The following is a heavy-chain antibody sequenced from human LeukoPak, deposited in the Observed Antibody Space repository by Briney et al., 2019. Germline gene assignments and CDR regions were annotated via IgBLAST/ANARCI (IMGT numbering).Heavy chain of an antibody. V-gene: IGHV4-59*01. CDR2: IYDSGST. D-gene: IGHD5-12*01. CDR3: ARDRVGGYDYAYFDL. J-gene: IGHJ2*01. CDR1: GGSISSYY. Sequence: PSETLSLTCTVSGGSISSYYWSWIRQPPGKGLEWIGYIYDSGSTNYNPSLKSRVTISVDTSKNQFSLKLSSVTAADTAVYYCARDRVGGYDYAYFDLWGRGALVTVSS.